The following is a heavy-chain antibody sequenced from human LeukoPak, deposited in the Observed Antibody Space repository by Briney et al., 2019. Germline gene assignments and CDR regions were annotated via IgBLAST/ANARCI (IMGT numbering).Heavy chain of an antibody. CDR1: GFSLGDYA. V-gene: IGHV3-43*02. CDR2: IHADGGRT. J-gene: IGHJ6*02. D-gene: IGHD2/OR15-2a*01. CDR3: STWAFYHGLDV. Sequence: RGSLRLSCAASGFSLGDYAMHWVRQAPGKGLECVAHIHADGGRTFYAGSVNGRFTISRDNGKNSLYLQMNSLTSDDTALYYCSTWAFYHGLDVWGQGTTVTVSS.